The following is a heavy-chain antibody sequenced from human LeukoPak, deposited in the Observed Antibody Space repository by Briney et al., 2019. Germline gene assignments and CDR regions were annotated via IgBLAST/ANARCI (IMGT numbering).Heavy chain of an antibody. D-gene: IGHD6-19*01. CDR2: IGFSTIGFSTI. CDR3: AREYSGWTGYYFDY. J-gene: IGHJ4*02. Sequence: GGSLRLSCAASGFTFSSYSMNWVRQAPGMGLEWLSYIGFSTIGFSTISYADSVKGRFTISRDNAKNSLYLLMNSLRDEDTAVYYCAREYSGWTGYYFDYWGQGTLVTVSS. CDR1: GFTFSSYS. V-gene: IGHV3-48*02.